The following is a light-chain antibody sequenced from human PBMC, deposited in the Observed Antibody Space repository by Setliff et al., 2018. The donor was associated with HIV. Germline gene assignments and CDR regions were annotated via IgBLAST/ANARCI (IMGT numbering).Light chain of an antibody. CDR3: QVWDNNGDVDV. V-gene: IGLV3-21*03. CDR1: KIGRKS. CDR2: DDR. Sequence: SYALTQPPSVSVAPGKTARITCGGNKIGRKSVYWYQQKPGQAPVLVVYDDRYGPSETSDRFSGSKSGNVATLTISRVEAGDEADYYCQVWDNNGDVDVFGSGTKVTVL. J-gene: IGLJ1*01.